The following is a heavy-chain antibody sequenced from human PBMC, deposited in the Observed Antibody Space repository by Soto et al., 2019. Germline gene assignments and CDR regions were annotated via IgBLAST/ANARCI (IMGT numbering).Heavy chain of an antibody. V-gene: IGHV4-59*01. J-gene: IGHJ6*02. CDR2: FHYSGDT. Sequence: QVQPQESGPGLVKPSETLSLTCTVSGGSINSFCWGWIRQSPGKGLEWIGYFHYSGDTKYNPSLNGRATISIDTSKNQFSLKLSSVTAADTAVYSCARYFSGWGYDYGLDVWGQGTTVTVSS. D-gene: IGHD6-19*01. CDR3: ARYFSGWGYDYGLDV. CDR1: GGSINSFC.